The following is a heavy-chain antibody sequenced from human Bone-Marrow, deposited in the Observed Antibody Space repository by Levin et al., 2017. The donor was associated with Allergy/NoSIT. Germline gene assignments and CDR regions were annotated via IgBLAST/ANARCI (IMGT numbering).Heavy chain of an antibody. CDR3: ARVASRLDSYWYFDL. D-gene: IGHD3-10*01. CDR2: INPHSGST. CDR1: GYTFTRYY. V-gene: IGHV1-46*01. Sequence: ASVKVSCKASGYTFTRYYLHWVRQAPGQGLEWMGMINPHSGSTVYAQKFQDRVTMTTDTSTSTVYVDLSSLTSADTAVYFCARVASRLDSYWYFDLWGRGTLVTVSS. J-gene: IGHJ2*01.